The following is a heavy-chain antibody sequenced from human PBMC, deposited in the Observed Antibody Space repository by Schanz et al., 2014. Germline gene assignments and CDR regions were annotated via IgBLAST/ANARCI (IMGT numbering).Heavy chain of an antibody. CDR3: TRDVRLDRRGNWFDP. D-gene: IGHD1-1*01. Sequence: EVQLLESGGGLVQPGGSLRLSCAASGFTFSTSAMSWVRQVPGKGLEWVSAILGLASTTYYADSVKGRFTISRDNSKNLLYLQMTSLRAEDTAVYYCTRDVRLDRRGNWFDPWGQGTLVTVSS. CDR1: GFTFSTSA. J-gene: IGHJ5*02. V-gene: IGHV3-23*01. CDR2: ILGLASTT.